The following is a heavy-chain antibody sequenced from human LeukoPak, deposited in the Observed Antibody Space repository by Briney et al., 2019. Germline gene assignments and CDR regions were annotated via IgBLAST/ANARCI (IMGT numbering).Heavy chain of an antibody. J-gene: IGHJ6*03. CDR3: AKDPSYSSSSRYYYYYYMDV. V-gene: IGHV3-30*18. CDR2: ISYDGSNK. D-gene: IGHD6-6*01. Sequence: GGSLRLSCAASGFTFSSYGMHWVRQAPGKGLEWVAVISYDGSNKYYADSVKGRFTISRDNSKNTLYLQMNSLRAEDTAVYYCAKDPSYSSSSRYYYYYYMDVWGKGTTVTVSS. CDR1: GFTFSSYG.